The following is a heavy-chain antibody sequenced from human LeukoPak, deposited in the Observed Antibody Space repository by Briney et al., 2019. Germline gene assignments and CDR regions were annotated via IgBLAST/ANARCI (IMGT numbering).Heavy chain of an antibody. V-gene: IGHV4-34*01. J-gene: IGHJ6*03. CDR2: INHSGST. D-gene: IGHD6-13*01. CDR3: ARGLGSSSPKRHRYMDV. CDR1: GGSFSGYY. Sequence: SETLSLTCAVYGGSFSGYYWSWIRQPPGKGLEWIGEINHSGSTNYNPSLKRRVTISVDTSKNQFSLKLSSVTAADTAVYYCARGLGSSSPKRHRYMDVWGKGTTVTVSS.